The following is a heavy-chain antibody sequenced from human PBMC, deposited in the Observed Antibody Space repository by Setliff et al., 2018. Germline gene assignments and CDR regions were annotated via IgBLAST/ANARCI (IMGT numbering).Heavy chain of an antibody. CDR2: IYHSGSA. V-gene: IGHV4-4*02. CDR3: ARGGEESYGRYYYYYYMDV. D-gene: IGHD5-18*01. Sequence: SETLSLTCAVSGGSISDNNWWSWVRQPPGKGLEWIGEIYHSGSANYNPSLKSRVTTSVDKSKNQFSLKIYSMTAADTAVYYCARGGEESYGRYYYYYYMDVWGKGTTVTVSS. J-gene: IGHJ6*03. CDR1: GGSISDNNW.